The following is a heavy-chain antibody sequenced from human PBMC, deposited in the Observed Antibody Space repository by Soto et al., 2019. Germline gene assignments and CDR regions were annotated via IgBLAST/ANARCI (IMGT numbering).Heavy chain of an antibody. CDR3: ATSSFVLRYFDWLFSTRPPLGMDV. CDR1: GYTLTELS. Sequence: ASVKVSCKVSGYTLTELSMHWVRQAPGKGLEWMGGFDPEDGETIYAQKFQGRVTMTEDTSTDTAYMELSSLGSEDTAVYYCATSSFVLRYFDWLFSTRPPLGMDVWGQGTTVTVSS. CDR2: FDPEDGET. D-gene: IGHD3-9*01. J-gene: IGHJ6*02. V-gene: IGHV1-24*01.